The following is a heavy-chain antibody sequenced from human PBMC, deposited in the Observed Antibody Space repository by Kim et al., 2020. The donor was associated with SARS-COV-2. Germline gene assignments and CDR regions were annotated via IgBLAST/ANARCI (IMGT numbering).Heavy chain of an antibody. J-gene: IGHJ6*02. CDR3: ARELLRYFDWPTGYGMDV. D-gene: IGHD3-9*01. CDR2: ISAYNGNT. V-gene: IGHV1-18*01. Sequence: ASVKVSCKASGYTFTSYGISWVRQAPGQGLEWMGWISAYNGNTNYAQKLQGRVTMTTDTSTSTAYMELRSLRSDDTAVYYCARELLRYFDWPTGYGMDVWGQGTTVTVSS. CDR1: GYTFTSYG.